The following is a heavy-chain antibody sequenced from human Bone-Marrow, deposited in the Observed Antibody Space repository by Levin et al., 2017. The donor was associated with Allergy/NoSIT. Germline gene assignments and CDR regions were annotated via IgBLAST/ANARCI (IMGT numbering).Heavy chain of an antibody. D-gene: IGHD2-2*01. V-gene: IGHV3-23*01. Sequence: GESLKISCAASGFTFSNYAMSWVRQAPGKGLEWVSVLSGSGDYTYYADSVKGRFSISRDNSKNTLYLQMNSLRAEDTAVYYCTKGRANSVTAAINSWGQGTLVTVSS. J-gene: IGHJ4*02. CDR2: LSGSGDYT. CDR3: TKGRANSVTAAINS. CDR1: GFTFSNYA.